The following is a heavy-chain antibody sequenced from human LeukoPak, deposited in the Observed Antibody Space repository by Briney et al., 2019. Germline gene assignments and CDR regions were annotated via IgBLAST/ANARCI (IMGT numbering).Heavy chain of an antibody. CDR3: ARRRELLRCAFDM. Sequence: GGALRLSCAASGFTVITNYMSWVRQAPGKGLEWVSVLYSGGSTYYVESVKGRFTISRDKSRNTLLLQMNSLRAEDTAVYYCARRRELLRCAFDMWGQGTMVTVSS. CDR2: LYSGGST. CDR1: GFTVITNY. J-gene: IGHJ3*02. V-gene: IGHV3-53*01. D-gene: IGHD1-7*01.